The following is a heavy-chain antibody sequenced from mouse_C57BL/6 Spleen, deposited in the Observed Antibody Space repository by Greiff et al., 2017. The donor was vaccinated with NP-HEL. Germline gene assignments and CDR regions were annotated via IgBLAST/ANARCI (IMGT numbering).Heavy chain of an antibody. Sequence: QVQLQQSGAELVKPGASVKLSCKASGYTFTEYTIHWVKQRSGQGLEWIGWFYPGSGSIKYNEKFKDKATLTADKSSSTVYMELSRLTSEDSAVYFCARHEEEAYYYGDWYFDVWGTGTTVTVSS. J-gene: IGHJ1*03. CDR3: ARHEEEAYYYGDWYFDV. CDR2: FYPGSGSI. CDR1: GYTFTEYT. V-gene: IGHV1-62-2*01. D-gene: IGHD1-1*01.